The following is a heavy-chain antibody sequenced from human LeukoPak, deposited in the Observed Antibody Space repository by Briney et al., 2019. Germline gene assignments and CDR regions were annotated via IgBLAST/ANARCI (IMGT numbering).Heavy chain of an antibody. CDR1: GFTFTAYY. CDR2: INPHSGGT. Sequence: ASVKVSCKASGFTFTAYYINWVRQAPGQGLEWMGYINPHSGGTSSPQKFQGRVTMTTDTSISAAYMELSSLISDDTAMYYCVREGNELLSKNFDYWGQGTLVTVSS. J-gene: IGHJ4*02. CDR3: VREGNELLSKNFDY. V-gene: IGHV1-2*02. D-gene: IGHD2-21*02.